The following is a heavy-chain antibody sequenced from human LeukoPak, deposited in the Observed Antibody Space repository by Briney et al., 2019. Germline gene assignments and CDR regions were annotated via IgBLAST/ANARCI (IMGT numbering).Heavy chain of an antibody. CDR2: ISYSGDT. V-gene: IGHV4-59*01. CDR3: ARTYYIYGLY. J-gene: IGHJ4*02. Sequence: TSETLSLTCTVSGGSISNYHWNWIRQSPGKGLEWIGDISYSGDTNYNPSLKSRVTISPDTSKNQFSLKLSSVAAADTAVYYCARTYYIYGLYWGQGTPVTVSS. CDR1: GGSISNYH. D-gene: IGHD5-18*01.